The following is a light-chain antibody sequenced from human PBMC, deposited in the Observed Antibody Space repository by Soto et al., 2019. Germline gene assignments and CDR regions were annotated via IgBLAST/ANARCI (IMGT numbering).Light chain of an antibody. J-gene: IGKJ5*01. CDR3: QQYGTSEII. CDR2: GAS. CDR1: QSVSSN. V-gene: IGKV3-20*01. Sequence: EIVMTQSPATLSVSTGERATLSCRASQSVSSNLAWYQQKPGQAPRLLIYGASSRATGIPDRFSGSGSGTDFTLTISRLETEDFAVFYCQQYGTSEIIFGQGTRLRL.